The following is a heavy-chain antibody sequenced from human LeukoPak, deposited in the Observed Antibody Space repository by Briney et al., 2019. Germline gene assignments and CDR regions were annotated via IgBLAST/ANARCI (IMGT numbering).Heavy chain of an antibody. Sequence: GASVKVSCKASGYTFTSYGISWVRQAPGQGLEWMGWISAYNGNTNYAQKLQRRVTMTTDTSTSTAYMELRSLRSDDTAVYYCARDLDIVVVPAASPDAFDIWGQGTMVTVSS. J-gene: IGHJ3*02. V-gene: IGHV1-18*04. D-gene: IGHD2-2*01. CDR2: ISAYNGNT. CDR1: GYTFTSYG. CDR3: ARDLDIVVVPAASPDAFDI.